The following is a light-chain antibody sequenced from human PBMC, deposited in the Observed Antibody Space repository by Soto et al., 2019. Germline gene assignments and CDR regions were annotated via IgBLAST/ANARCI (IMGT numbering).Light chain of an antibody. CDR3: LLYYGGAWV. Sequence: QAVVTQEPSLTVSPGGTVTLTCASSTGAVTSGYYPNWFQQKPGQAPRALIYSTSNKYSWTPARFSGSLLGGKAALTLSGVQPEDEAEYYCLLYYGGAWVFGGGTKVTVL. CDR2: STS. V-gene: IGLV7-43*01. J-gene: IGLJ3*02. CDR1: TGAVTSGYY.